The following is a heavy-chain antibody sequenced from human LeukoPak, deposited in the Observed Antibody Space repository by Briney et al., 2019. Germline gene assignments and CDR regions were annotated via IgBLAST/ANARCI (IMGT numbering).Heavy chain of an antibody. D-gene: IGHD5-18*01. Sequence: PGGSLRLSCAASGFTFSSYALQWVRQAPGKGLEWVALISYDGSNEYYADSVKGRFIISRDNSKNTLYLQMNSLRAEDTAVYYCAKGSSEIYSYVIGGYYFDYWGQGTLVTVSS. V-gene: IGHV3-30-3*01. CDR3: AKGSSEIYSYVIGGYYFDY. J-gene: IGHJ4*02. CDR2: ISYDGSNE. CDR1: GFTFSSYA.